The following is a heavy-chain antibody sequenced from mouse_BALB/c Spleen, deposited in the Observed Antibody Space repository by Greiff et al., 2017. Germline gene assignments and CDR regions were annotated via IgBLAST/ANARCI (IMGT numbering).Heavy chain of an antibody. CDR2: ISSGSSTI. CDR1: GFTFSSFG. Sequence: EVKLVESGGGLVQPGGSRKLSCAASGFTFSSFGMHWVRQAPEKGLEWVAYISSGSSTIYYADTVKGRFTISRDNPKNTLFLQMTCLRSEDTAMYYCARRGYGSSYGAMDYWGQGTSVTVSS. CDR3: ARRGYGSSYGAMDY. V-gene: IGHV5-17*02. D-gene: IGHD1-1*01. J-gene: IGHJ4*01.